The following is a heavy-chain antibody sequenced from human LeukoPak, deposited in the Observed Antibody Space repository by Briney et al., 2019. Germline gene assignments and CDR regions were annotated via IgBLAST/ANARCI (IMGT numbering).Heavy chain of an antibody. CDR3: ARHSHYDSSGYSTAGYYFDY. V-gene: IGHV1-18*01. J-gene: IGHJ4*02. CDR2: ISAYNGNT. Sequence: ASVKVSCKASGYTFTSYAISWVRQAPGQGLEYMGYISAYNGNTNYAQKFQGRVIMTTDTPTSTVYMELGSLRSEDTAVYYCARHSHYDSSGYSTAGYYFDYWGQGTLVTVSS. D-gene: IGHD3-22*01. CDR1: GYTFTSYA.